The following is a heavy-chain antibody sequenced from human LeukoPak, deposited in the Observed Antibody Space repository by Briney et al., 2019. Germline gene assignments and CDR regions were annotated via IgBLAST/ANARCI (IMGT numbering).Heavy chain of an antibody. CDR3: AKEGLRLGALSLYIDS. Sequence: GGSLRLSCAASGFTVSSNYMSWVRQAPGKGLEWVSIIYSDGSTYYRDSVKGRFTISRDNSKNTLYLQMNSLRAEDTAVYYCAKEGLRLGALSLYIDSWGQGTLVTVSS. V-gene: IGHV3-66*01. D-gene: IGHD3-16*02. CDR1: GFTVSSNY. CDR2: IYSDGST. J-gene: IGHJ4*02.